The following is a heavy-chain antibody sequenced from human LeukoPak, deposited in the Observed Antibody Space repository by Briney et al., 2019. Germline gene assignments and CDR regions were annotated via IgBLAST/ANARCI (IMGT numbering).Heavy chain of an antibody. CDR1: GFTFSSYS. CDR3: ARDGPSSSSKMKGYYDY. D-gene: IGHD6-6*01. J-gene: IGHJ4*02. Sequence: PGGSLRLSCAASGFTFSSYSVNWVRQAPGKGLEWVSYISSSSSFIYYADSVKGRSTISRDNAKNSLYLQMNSLRDEDTAVYYCARDGPSSSSKMKGYYDYWGQGTLVTVSS. CDR2: ISSSSSFI. V-gene: IGHV3-21*05.